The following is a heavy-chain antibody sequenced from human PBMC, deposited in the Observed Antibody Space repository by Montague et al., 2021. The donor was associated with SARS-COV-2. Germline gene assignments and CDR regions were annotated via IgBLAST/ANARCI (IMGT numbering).Heavy chain of an antibody. CDR1: GGSISSYY. J-gene: IGHJ6*02. Sequence: SETLSLTCTVSGGSISSYYWSWIRQPPGKGLEWIGYIYYSGSTNYNPSLKSRITISLGTSKNQFSLKLSSVTAADTAVYYCARGNYEILRYGMDVWGQGTTVTVSS. CDR3: ARGNYEILRYGMDV. D-gene: IGHD3-9*01. CDR2: IYYSGST. V-gene: IGHV4-59*13.